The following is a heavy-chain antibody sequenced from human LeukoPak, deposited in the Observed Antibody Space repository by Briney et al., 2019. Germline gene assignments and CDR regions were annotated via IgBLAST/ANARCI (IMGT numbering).Heavy chain of an antibody. J-gene: IGHJ4*02. CDR2: IYHSGST. CDR1: GYSISSGYY. V-gene: IGHV4-38-2*02. D-gene: IGHD2-21*02. CDR3: AGDRLTKPVIVVVTAINYFDY. Sequence: SETLSLTCTVSGYSISSGYYWGWIRQPPGKGLEWIGSIYHSGSTYYNPSLKSRVTISVDTSKNQFSLKLSSVTAADTAVYYCAGDRLTKPVIVVVTAINYFDYWGQGTLVTVSS.